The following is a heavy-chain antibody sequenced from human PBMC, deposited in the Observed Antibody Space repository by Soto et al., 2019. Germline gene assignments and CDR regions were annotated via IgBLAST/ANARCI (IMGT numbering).Heavy chain of an antibody. CDR1: GFTFDDYG. D-gene: IGHD1-26*01. Sequence: GGSLRLSCAASGFTFDDYGMSWVRQAPGKGLEWVSGINWNGGSTGYADSVKGRFTISRDNAKNSLYLQMNSLRAEDTALYYCARDSREWELLGGCGMDVWGQGTTVTVSS. J-gene: IGHJ6*02. CDR3: ARDSREWELLGGCGMDV. V-gene: IGHV3-20*04. CDR2: INWNGGST.